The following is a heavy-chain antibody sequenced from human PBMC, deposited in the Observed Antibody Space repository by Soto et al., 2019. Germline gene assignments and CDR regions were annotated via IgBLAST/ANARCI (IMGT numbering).Heavy chain of an antibody. V-gene: IGHV4-38-2*02. J-gene: IGHJ3*01. D-gene: IGHD4-17*01. CDR2: IYHSGST. CDR1: GYSISSGYY. Sequence: SEAQSLTCSLSGYSISSGYYWVWSRQPPGKGLEWMGSIYHSGSTNYNPALKSRVARSVDTSKNQFSLKLSSVTAADTAVYYCARDRPVTDVWGQGTMVTVSS. CDR3: ARDRPVTDV.